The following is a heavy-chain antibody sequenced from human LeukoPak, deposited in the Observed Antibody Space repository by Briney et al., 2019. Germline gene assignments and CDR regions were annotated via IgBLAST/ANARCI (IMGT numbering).Heavy chain of an antibody. Sequence: SETLSLTCTVSGYSIRSAYYWGWIRQPPGKGLEWIGSIYHSGTLYYNPSLKSRVTISVDTSKNQFSLKLTSVTAADTAVYYCARVMDYYDGSGYPPPAAADYWGQGTLVTVSS. V-gene: IGHV4-38-2*02. CDR3: ARVMDYYDGSGYPPPAAADY. J-gene: IGHJ4*02. CDR2: IYHSGTL. D-gene: IGHD3-22*01. CDR1: GYSIRSAYY.